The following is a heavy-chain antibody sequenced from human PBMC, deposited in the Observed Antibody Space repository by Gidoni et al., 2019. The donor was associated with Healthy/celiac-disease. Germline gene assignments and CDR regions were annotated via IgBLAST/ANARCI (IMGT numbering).Heavy chain of an antibody. V-gene: IGHV3-23*01. CDR3: AGSLRLPYYFDY. CDR1: GFTFSSYA. CDR2: ISGSGGST. J-gene: IGHJ4*02. Sequence: EVQLLESGGGLVQPGGSLRLSCAASGFTFSSYAMSWVRQAPGKGLEWVSAISGSGGSTYYADSVKGRFTISRDNSKNTLYLQMNSLRAEDTAVYYCAGSLRLPYYFDYWGQGTLVTVSS.